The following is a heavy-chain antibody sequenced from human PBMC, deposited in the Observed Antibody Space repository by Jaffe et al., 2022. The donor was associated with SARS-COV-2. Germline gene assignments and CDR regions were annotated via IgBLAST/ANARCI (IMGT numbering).Heavy chain of an antibody. J-gene: IGHJ6*02. V-gene: IGHV3-33*01. CDR3: AREKSLDYSNKLDGMDV. CDR1: GFTFSSSG. D-gene: IGHD4-4*01. CDR2: IWHDGSEK. Sequence: QVELVESGGGVVQPGRSLRLSCAASGFTFSSSGMYWVRQAPGKGLEWVAVIWHDGSEKYYPDSVKGRFTISRDNSKNTLYLQMNSLTAEDTAVYYCAREKSLDYSNKLDGMDVWGQGTTVIVSS.